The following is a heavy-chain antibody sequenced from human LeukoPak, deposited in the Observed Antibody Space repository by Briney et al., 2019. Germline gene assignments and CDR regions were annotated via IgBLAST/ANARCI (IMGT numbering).Heavy chain of an antibody. Sequence: GGSLRLSCAASGFTFTSYAMNWVRQAPGKGLKWVSAISGSGGSTYYADSVKGRFTISKDNSKNTLYLQMNTLRAEDTAVYYCATRITLVRGVMLGGDYWGQGTLVTVFS. CDR2: ISGSGGST. D-gene: IGHD3-10*01. CDR1: GFTFTSYA. CDR3: ATRITLVRGVMLGGDY. V-gene: IGHV3-23*01. J-gene: IGHJ4*02.